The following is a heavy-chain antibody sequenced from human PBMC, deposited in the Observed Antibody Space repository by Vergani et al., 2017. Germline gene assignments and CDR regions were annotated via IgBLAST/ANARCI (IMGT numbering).Heavy chain of an antibody. CDR2: ISWNSNSI. CDR3: AKDLVTSSGGGWFDP. CDR1: GFTSAGYA. J-gene: IGHJ5*02. D-gene: IGHD6-6*01. Sequence: EVQLEESGGGLVLPGRSLRLSCVASGFTSAGYAMHWVRQAPGKGLEWVSGISWNSNSIGYADSVKGRFTISRDNAKYSLYLQMNSLRAEDTALYYCAKDLVTSSGGGWFDPWGQGTLVTVSS. V-gene: IGHV3-9*02.